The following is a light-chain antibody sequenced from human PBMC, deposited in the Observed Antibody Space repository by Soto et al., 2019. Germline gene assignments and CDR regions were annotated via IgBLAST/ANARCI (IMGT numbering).Light chain of an antibody. Sequence: QSVLTQSSSASASLGSSVKLTCTLSSGHSSYIIAWHQQQPGKAPRYLMKLEGSGSYNKVSGVPDRCSGSSSGSDRYLTISSLQFEDEADYYCETWDSTTRVFGGGTKLTDL. CDR2: LEGSGSY. CDR1: SGHSSYI. CDR3: ETWDSTTRV. V-gene: IGLV4-60*02. J-gene: IGLJ3*02.